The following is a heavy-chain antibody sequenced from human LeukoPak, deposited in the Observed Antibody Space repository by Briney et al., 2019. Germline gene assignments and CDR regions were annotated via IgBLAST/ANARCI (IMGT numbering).Heavy chain of an antibody. Sequence: SETLSLTCTVSGGSISSGSYYWSWIRQPAGKGLEWIGRIYTSGSTNYNPSLKSRVTISVDTSKNQFSLKLSSVTAADTAVYYCARDYLETAINWFDPGGQGTLVTVSS. D-gene: IGHD5-24*01. CDR2: IYTSGST. V-gene: IGHV4-61*02. CDR1: GGSISSGSYY. CDR3: ARDYLETAINWFDP. J-gene: IGHJ5*02.